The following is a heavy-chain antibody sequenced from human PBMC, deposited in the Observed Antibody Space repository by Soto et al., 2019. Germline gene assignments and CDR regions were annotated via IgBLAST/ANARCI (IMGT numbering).Heavy chain of an antibody. V-gene: IGHV4-4*02. CDR3: ARDRRIAVAGTGRSNYYYGMDV. J-gene: IGHJ6*02. Sequence: SETLSLTCAVSGGSISSSNCWSFVRQPPGKGLEWIGEIYHSGSTNYNPSLKSRVTISVDKSKNQFSLKLSSVTAADTAVYYCARDRRIAVAGTGRSNYYYGMDVWGQGTTVTVSS. D-gene: IGHD6-19*01. CDR1: GGSISSSNC. CDR2: IYHSGST.